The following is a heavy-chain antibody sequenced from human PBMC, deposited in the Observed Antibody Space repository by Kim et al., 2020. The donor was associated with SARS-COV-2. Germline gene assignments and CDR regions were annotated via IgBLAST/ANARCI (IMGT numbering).Heavy chain of an antibody. D-gene: IGHD6-6*01. V-gene: IGHV6-1*01. CDR3: ARAHYSSSSRGVDY. Sequence: VSVKSRITINPDTSKNQFSLQLNSVTPEDTAVYYCARAHYSSSSRGVDYWGQGTLVTVSS. J-gene: IGHJ4*02.